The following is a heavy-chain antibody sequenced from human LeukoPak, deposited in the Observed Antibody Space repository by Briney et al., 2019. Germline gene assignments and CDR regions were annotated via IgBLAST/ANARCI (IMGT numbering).Heavy chain of an antibody. D-gene: IGHD6-13*01. CDR2: FDPEDGET. CDR1: GYTLTELS. Sequence: ASVKVSCKVSGYTLTELSMHWVRQAPGKGLEWMGGFDPEDGETIYAQKFQGRVTMTEDTSTDTAYMELSSLRSEDTAVYYCATGAAAGRPHGLGFDYWGQGTLVTVSS. J-gene: IGHJ4*02. CDR3: ATGAAAGRPHGLGFDY. V-gene: IGHV1-24*01.